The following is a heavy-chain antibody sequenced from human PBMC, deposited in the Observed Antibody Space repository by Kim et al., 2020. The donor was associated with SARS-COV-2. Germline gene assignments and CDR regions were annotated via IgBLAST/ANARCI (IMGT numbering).Heavy chain of an antibody. V-gene: IGHV3-7*01. CDR2: IKQDGSEK. Sequence: GGSLRLSCAASGFTFSSYWMSWVRQAPGKGLEWVANIKQDGSEKYYVDSVKGRFTISRDNAKNSLYLQMNSLRAEDTAVYYCAREGYEYQLLYPLFDYWGQGTLVTVSS. CDR1: GFTFSSYW. J-gene: IGHJ4*02. D-gene: IGHD2-2*02. CDR3: AREGYEYQLLYPLFDY.